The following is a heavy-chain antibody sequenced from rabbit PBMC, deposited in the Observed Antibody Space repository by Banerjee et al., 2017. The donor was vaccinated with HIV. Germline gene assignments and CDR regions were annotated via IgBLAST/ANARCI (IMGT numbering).Heavy chain of an antibody. CDR2: IWTDSGVT. CDR3: ARPPYGGGTNYGYDL. V-gene: IGHV1S40*01. CDR1: GIDFSSNYY. D-gene: IGHD6-1*01. J-gene: IGHJ3*01. Sequence: QSLEESGGGLVKPGASLTLTCKASGIDFSSNYYMCWVRQAPGKGLEWIACIWTDSGVTFYASWAKGRFTISKTSSTTVTLQMTSLTVADTATYFCARPPYGGGTNYGYDLWGQGTLVTVS.